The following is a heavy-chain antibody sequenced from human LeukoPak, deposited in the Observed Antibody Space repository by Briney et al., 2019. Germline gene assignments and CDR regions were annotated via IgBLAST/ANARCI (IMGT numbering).Heavy chain of an antibody. Sequence: PSGTLSLTCAVSGGSISSSDWWSWVRQPPGKGLEWIGEMHQSGTTNYNPSLKSRVTISVDTSKNQFSLKLSSVTAADTAVYYCARYQLLSPYYFDFWGQGTLVTVSS. D-gene: IGHD2-2*01. CDR1: GGSISSSDW. CDR2: MHQSGTT. CDR3: ARYQLLSPYYFDF. J-gene: IGHJ4*02. V-gene: IGHV4-4*02.